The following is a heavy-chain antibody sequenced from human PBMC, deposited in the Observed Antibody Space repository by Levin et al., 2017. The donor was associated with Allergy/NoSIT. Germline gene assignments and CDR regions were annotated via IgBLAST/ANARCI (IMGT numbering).Heavy chain of an antibody. Sequence: GGSLRLSCGASGLTVNSDAMSWVRQAPGKGLEWVSAISGSPYSTYYADSVKGRFTISRDSSKNTLYLQMDSLRAEDTAVYYCAKEAPYYYYAMDVWGQGTTVTVSS. CDR3: AKEAPYYYYAMDV. J-gene: IGHJ6*02. V-gene: IGHV3-23*01. CDR1: GLTVNSDA. CDR2: ISGSPYST.